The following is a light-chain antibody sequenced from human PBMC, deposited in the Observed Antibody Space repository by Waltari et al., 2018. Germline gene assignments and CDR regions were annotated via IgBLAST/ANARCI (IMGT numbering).Light chain of an antibody. CDR1: HDISDY. CDR3: QQHDNPPFT. CDR2: DAS. J-gene: IGKJ2*01. Sequence: DIQMTQSPSSLSASVGDTVTITCQANHDISDYLNWYQQKPGKAPNLPISDASHLEAGVPSRFSGSGYGTDFTFTISSLQPEDFATYYCQQHDNPPFTFGQWTKLEIK. V-gene: IGKV1-33*01.